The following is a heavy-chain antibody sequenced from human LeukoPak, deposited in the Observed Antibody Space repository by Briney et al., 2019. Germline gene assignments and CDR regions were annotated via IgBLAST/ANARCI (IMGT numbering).Heavy chain of an antibody. V-gene: IGHV5-51*01. CDR2: IYPGGSDT. CDR1: GYSFTSYW. J-gene: IGHJ4*02. CDR3: ARSRYYSDR. Sequence: GEALKISCKGSGYSFTSYWIGWVRQMPGKGLEWGGSIYPGGSDTIYSPSFQGQVTILPDKFISTSNPARISLKASDTAMYYCARSRYYSDRWGQGTLVTVSS. D-gene: IGHD3-22*01.